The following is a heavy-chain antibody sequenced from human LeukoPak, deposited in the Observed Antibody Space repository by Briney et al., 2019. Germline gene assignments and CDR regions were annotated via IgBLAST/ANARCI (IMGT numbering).Heavy chain of an antibody. CDR2: IYTSGST. CDR1: GGSISSYY. CDR3: ARDYYGSGSYRFDP. V-gene: IGHV4-4*09. D-gene: IGHD3-10*01. J-gene: IGHJ5*02. Sequence: SETLSLTCTVSGGSISSYYWSWIRQPPGKGLEWIGYIYTSGSTNYNPSLKSRVTISVDTSKNQFSLKLSSVTAADTAVYYCARDYYGSGSYRFDPWGQGTLVTVSS.